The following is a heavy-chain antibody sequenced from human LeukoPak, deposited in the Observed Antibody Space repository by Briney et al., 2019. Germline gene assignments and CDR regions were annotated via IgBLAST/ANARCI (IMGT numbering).Heavy chain of an antibody. V-gene: IGHV3-30*04. J-gene: IGHJ4*02. CDR3: ARTGYSSSWYYFDY. Sequence: PGGSLRLSCAASGFTFSSCAMHWVRQAPGKGLEWVAVISYDGSNKYYADSVKGRFTISRDNSKNTLYLQMNSLRAEDTAVYYCARTGYSSSWYYFDYWGQGTLVTVSS. D-gene: IGHD6-13*01. CDR2: ISYDGSNK. CDR1: GFTFSSCA.